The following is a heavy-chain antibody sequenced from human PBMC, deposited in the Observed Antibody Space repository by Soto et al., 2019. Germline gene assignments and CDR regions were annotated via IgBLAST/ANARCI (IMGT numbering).Heavy chain of an antibody. CDR1: GFTFSSYS. Sequence: KPGGSLRLSCAASGFTFSSYSMNWVRQAPGKGLEWVSSISSSSSYIYYADSVKGRFTISRDNAKNSLYLQMNSLRAEDTAVYYCAREGGAVRPGYSSIWKLSGWFDPWGQGPLVTVSS. V-gene: IGHV3-21*01. CDR3: AREGGAVRPGYSSIWKLSGWFDP. CDR2: ISSSSSYI. J-gene: IGHJ5*02. D-gene: IGHD6-13*01.